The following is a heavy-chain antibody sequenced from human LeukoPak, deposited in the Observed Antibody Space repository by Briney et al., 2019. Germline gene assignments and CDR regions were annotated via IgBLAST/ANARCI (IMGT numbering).Heavy chain of an antibody. D-gene: IGHD1-26*01. V-gene: IGHV3-33*06. CDR2: IWYDGSNK. CDR3: AKVSAWAMVGATYFDY. J-gene: IGHJ4*02. CDR1: GFTFSSYG. Sequence: GGSLRLSCAASGFTFSSYGMHWVRQAPGKGLEWVAVIWYDGSNKYYADSVKGRFTISRDISKNTVYLQMNSLRAEDTAVYYCAKVSAWAMVGATYFDYWGQGTLVTVSS.